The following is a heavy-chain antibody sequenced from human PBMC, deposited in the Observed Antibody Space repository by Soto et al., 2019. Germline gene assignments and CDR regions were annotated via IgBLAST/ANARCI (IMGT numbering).Heavy chain of an antibody. CDR1: GFTFSSYG. CDR2: IWYDGSNK. D-gene: IGHD3-10*01. J-gene: IGHJ6*02. V-gene: IGHV3-33*01. CDR3: AREDYYGSGSYYKDYGMDV. Sequence: HPGGSLRLSCAASGFTFSSYGMHWVRQAPGKGLEWVAVIWYDGSNKYYADSVKGRFTISRGNSKNTLYLQMNSLRAEDTAVYYCAREDYYGSGSYYKDYGMDVWGQGTTVTVSS.